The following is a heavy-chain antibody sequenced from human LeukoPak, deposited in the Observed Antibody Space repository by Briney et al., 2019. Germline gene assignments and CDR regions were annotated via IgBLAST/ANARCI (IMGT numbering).Heavy chain of an antibody. J-gene: IGHJ4*02. V-gene: IGHV4-38-2*02. CDR1: GYSISSGYY. D-gene: IGHD3-22*01. CDR2: TYHSGST. CDR3: ARASYSYDINGWVPFDY. Sequence: SETLSLTCTVSGYSISSGYYWGWIRQPPGKGLEWIGSTYHSGSTYYNPSLKSRVTISGDTSKNQFSLRLSSVTAADTAVYYCARASYSYDINGWVPFDYWGQGTLVTVSS.